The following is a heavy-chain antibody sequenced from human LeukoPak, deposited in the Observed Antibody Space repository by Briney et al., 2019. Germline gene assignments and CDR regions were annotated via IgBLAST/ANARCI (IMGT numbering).Heavy chain of an antibody. Sequence: GGSLRLSCAASGFTFSSYAMSWVRQAPGKGLEWVSAISGSSGTTHYADSVKGRFTISRDKSKNTLYLQMDSLRAEDTAVYYCAKVNVQYIVVVTATQYFQHWGQGTLVTVSS. V-gene: IGHV3-23*01. CDR3: AKVNVQYIVVVTATQYFQH. CDR2: ISGSSGTT. D-gene: IGHD2-21*02. J-gene: IGHJ1*01. CDR1: GFTFSSYA.